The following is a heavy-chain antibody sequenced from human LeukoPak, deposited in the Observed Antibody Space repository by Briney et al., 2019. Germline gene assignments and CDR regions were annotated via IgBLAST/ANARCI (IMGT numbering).Heavy chain of an antibody. CDR3: ARGSMIVVDMLDAFDI. V-gene: IGHV4-59*08. D-gene: IGHD3-22*01. CDR1: GGCISSYY. CDR2: IYYSGST. Sequence: SETLSLTCTVSGGCISSYYWSWIRQPPGKGLEWIGYIYYSGSTNYNPSLKSRVTISVDTSKNQFSLKLSSVTAADTAVYYCARGSMIVVDMLDAFDIWGQGTMVTVSS. J-gene: IGHJ3*02.